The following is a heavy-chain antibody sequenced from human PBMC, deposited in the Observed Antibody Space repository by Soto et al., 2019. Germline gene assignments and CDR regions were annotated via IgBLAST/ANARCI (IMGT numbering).Heavy chain of an antibody. Sequence: SVKVSCKASGGTFSSYATSWVRQAPGQGLEWMGGIIPIFGTANYAQKFQGRVTITADKSTSTAYMELSSLRSEDTAVYYCARDSAHGGKILDDAFDIWGQGTVVTVSS. D-gene: IGHD2-15*01. CDR3: ARDSAHGGKILDDAFDI. J-gene: IGHJ3*02. CDR1: GGTFSSYA. V-gene: IGHV1-69*06. CDR2: IIPIFGTA.